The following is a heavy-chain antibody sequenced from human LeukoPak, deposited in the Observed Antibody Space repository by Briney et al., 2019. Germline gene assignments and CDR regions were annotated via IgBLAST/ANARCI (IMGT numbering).Heavy chain of an antibody. V-gene: IGHV1-18*01. Sequence: ASVKVSCKVSGYTFTNYGISWVRQAPGQGLEWRGWISAYTGNTNYAQNFQGRVTMTTDTSTSTAFMELRSLRSDDTAVYYCARGTGGSYYWFDPWGQGTLVTVSS. CDR2: ISAYTGNT. CDR3: ARGTGGSYYWFDP. CDR1: GYTFTNYG. D-gene: IGHD1-26*01. J-gene: IGHJ5*02.